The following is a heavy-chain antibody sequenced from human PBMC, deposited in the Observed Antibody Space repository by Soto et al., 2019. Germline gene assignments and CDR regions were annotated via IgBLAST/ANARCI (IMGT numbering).Heavy chain of an antibody. CDR2: IWYDGSNK. CDR3: ARDIGLRSFDWLSY. J-gene: IGHJ4*02. V-gene: IGHV3-33*01. CDR1: GFTFSSYG. D-gene: IGHD3-9*01. Sequence: QVQLVESGGGVVQPGRSLRLSCAASGFTFSSYGMHWVRQAPGKWLEWVAVIWYDGSNKYYADSVKGRFTISRDNSKNTLYLQMNSLRAEDTTVYYCARDIGLRSFDWLSYWGQGTLVTVSS.